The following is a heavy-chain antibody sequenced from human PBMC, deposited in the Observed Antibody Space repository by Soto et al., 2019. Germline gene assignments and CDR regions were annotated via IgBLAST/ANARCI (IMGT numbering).Heavy chain of an antibody. J-gene: IGHJ6*03. D-gene: IGHD7-27*01. CDR3: ARDLSWGSNWYYYMDV. V-gene: IGHV3-48*01. CDR1: GFILSDCA. Sequence: EVQLVESGGGLVQPGESLRLSCATSGFILSDCAMNWVRQAPGKGLEWVSYISSSSSVIDYADSVKGRFTVFRDNARNSLYLQMNSLRAEDTAVYYCARDLSWGSNWYYYMDVWGKGTTVTVSS. CDR2: ISSSSSVI.